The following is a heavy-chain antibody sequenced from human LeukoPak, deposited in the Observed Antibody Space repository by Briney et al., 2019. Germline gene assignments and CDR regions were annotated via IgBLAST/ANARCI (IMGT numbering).Heavy chain of an antibody. J-gene: IGHJ5*02. Sequence: PSETLPLTCAVYGGSFSGYYWSWIRQPPGKGLEWIGEINHSGSTNYNPSLKSRVTISVDTSKNQFSLKLSSVTAADTAVYYCARGRFRSWFDPWGRGTLVTVSS. CDR2: INHSGST. CDR3: ARGRFRSWFDP. CDR1: GGSFSGYY. D-gene: IGHD3-10*01. V-gene: IGHV4-34*01.